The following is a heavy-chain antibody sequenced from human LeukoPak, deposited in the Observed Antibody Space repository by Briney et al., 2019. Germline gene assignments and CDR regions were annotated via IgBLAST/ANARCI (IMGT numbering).Heavy chain of an antibody. CDR1: GYTFTGYH. V-gene: IGHV1-2*06. D-gene: IGHD3-10*01. CDR2: INPNSGDT. Sequence: GASVKVSCKASGYTFTGYHMHWVRQAPGQGLEWMGRINPNSGDTNYAQKFQGRVTMTRDTSISTAYMELSRLRSDDTAVYYCARDEARMVRGVITSYNWFDPWGQGTLVTVSS. J-gene: IGHJ5*02. CDR3: ARDEARMVRGVITSYNWFDP.